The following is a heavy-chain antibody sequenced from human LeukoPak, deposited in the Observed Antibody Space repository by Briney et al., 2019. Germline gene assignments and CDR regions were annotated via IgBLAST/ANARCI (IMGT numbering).Heavy chain of an antibody. D-gene: IGHD3-16*01. Sequence: GGSLRLSCAVSGFIFSNYAMNWVRLAPGRGLEYVSGISGSGDDTYSAESVKGRFTISRDNSKNMLYLHMNSLRADDSALHYCVKDLRPDGLRGGLFDHWGQGTRVTVSS. V-gene: IGHV3-23*01. CDR1: GFIFSNYA. J-gene: IGHJ4*02. CDR2: ISGSGDDT. CDR3: VKDLRPDGLRGGLFDH.